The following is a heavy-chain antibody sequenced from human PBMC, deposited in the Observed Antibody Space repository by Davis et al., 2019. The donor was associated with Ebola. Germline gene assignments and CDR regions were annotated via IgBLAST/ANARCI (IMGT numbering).Heavy chain of an antibody. CDR2: ISWNSGSI. Sequence: PGGSLRLSCAASGFTFDDYAMHWVRQAPGKGLEWVSGISWNSGSITYADSVKGRFTISRDNAKNSLYLQMNSLRDEDTAVYYCARDSGYGDYHRYFDYWGQGTLVTVSS. CDR1: GFTFDDYA. J-gene: IGHJ4*02. D-gene: IGHD4-17*01. CDR3: ARDSGYGDYHRYFDY. V-gene: IGHV3-9*01.